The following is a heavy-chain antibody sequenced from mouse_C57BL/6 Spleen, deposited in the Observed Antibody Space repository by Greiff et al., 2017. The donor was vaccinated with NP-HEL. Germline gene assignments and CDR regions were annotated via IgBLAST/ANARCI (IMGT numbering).Heavy chain of an antibody. D-gene: IGHD1-1*01. CDR3: ANYGCFSKYFDD. Sequence: VQLQQSGAELVKPGASVKLSCKASGYSFTSYWMNWVKQRPGRGLEWIGRINPNSGCTNYNEKFKSKATLTVDKPSSTAYMQLSSLTSEDSAVYYCANYGCFSKYFDDWGQGTTLTVSS. V-gene: IGHV1-62-3*01. CDR2: INPNSGCT. J-gene: IGHJ2*01. CDR1: GYSFTSYW.